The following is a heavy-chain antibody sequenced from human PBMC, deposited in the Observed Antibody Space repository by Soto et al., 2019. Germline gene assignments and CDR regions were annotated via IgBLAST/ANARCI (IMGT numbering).Heavy chain of an antibody. CDR3: TGPTGGYLDY. V-gene: IGHV3-73*01. Sequence: GALRLSCAASGLLFSGSAIHWVRQASGKGLEWVGRIRSKTNSYATAYAASLKGRFTISRDDSKNTAYLQINSLKAEDTGVYFCTGPTGGYLDYWGQGTLVTVSS. CDR1: GLLFSGSA. CDR2: IRSKTNSYAT. J-gene: IGHJ4*02. D-gene: IGHD3-10*01.